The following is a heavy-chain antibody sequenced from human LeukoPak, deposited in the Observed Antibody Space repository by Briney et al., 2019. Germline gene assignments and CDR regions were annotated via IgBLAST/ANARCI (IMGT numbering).Heavy chain of an antibody. D-gene: IGHD3/OR15-3a*01. J-gene: IGHJ4*02. Sequence: SETLSLTCAVSGFSLTSGYYWGWIRQPPGKGLEWIGSTYYSAGTYYNPSLRGRATISVHTSKNQFSLKLTTATAADTAVYYRARLIIGDLDHWGQGTLVTVSS. CDR2: TYYSAGT. CDR3: ARLIIGDLDH. V-gene: IGHV4-38-2*01. CDR1: GFSLTSGYY.